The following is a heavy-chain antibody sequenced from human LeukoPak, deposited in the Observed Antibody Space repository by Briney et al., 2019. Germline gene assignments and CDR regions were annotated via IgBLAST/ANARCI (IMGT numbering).Heavy chain of an antibody. CDR3: ARGGAVGTTTFYFDY. CDR1: GFTFSSYA. D-gene: IGHD1-26*01. V-gene: IGHV3-30-3*01. J-gene: IGHJ4*02. CDR2: ISYDGSNK. Sequence: GGSLRLSCAASGFTFSSYAMHWVRQAAGKGLEWVALISYDGSNKYYADSVKGRFPISRDNSKNTLYLQMNSLRVDDTAVYYCARGGAVGTTTFYFDYWGQGTLVTVSS.